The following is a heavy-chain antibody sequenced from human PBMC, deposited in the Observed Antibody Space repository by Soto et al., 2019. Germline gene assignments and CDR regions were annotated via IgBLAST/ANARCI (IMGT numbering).Heavy chain of an antibody. Sequence: QVQLVQSGAEVKKPGSSVKVSCKTSGVSFNNNGIGWVRQAPGHGLEWMGGVSPPFRTSNYAQKFQGRISITADVSTGAVNMELSSLTSEDTAQYYCARVLYYGSGSYSPYGMDVWGQGTTVTVSS. CDR3: ARVLYYGSGSYSPYGMDV. J-gene: IGHJ6*02. V-gene: IGHV1-69*01. CDR1: GVSFNNNG. D-gene: IGHD3-10*01. CDR2: VSPPFRTS.